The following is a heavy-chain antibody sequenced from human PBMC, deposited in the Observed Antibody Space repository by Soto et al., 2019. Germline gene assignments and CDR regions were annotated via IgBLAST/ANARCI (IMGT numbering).Heavy chain of an antibody. CDR1: GYTFSRHW. J-gene: IGHJ3*02. V-gene: IGHV3-74*01. Sequence: VQLVESGGGLVQPGGSLRLSCAASGYTFSRHWIHWVRQAPGQGPVGVSRISPDGSVTDYADFVEGRFTISRDNAKNTLYLQMSSLRAEATAVYYCARPRSMSSSGFDIWGQGTMVTVSS. CDR2: ISPDGSVT. D-gene: IGHD1-26*01. CDR3: ARPRSMSSSGFDI.